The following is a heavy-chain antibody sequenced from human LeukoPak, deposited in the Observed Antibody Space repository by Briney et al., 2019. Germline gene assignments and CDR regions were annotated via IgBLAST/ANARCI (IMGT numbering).Heavy chain of an antibody. CDR1: GGSFSGYY. D-gene: IGHD6-19*01. CDR2: ISGSGGST. Sequence: ETLSLTCAVYGGSFSGYYWSWVRQAPGKGLEWVSAISGSGGSTYYADSVKGRFTISRDNSKNTLYLQMNSLRAEDTAVYYCAKESSGGWYFDYWGQGTLVTVSS. J-gene: IGHJ4*02. CDR3: AKESSGGWYFDY. V-gene: IGHV3-23*01.